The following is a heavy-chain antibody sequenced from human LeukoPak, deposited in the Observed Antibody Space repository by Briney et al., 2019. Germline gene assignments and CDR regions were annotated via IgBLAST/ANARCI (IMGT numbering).Heavy chain of an antibody. CDR2: IYYSGST. CDR3: ARGMGKWELLSYFDY. J-gene: IGHJ4*02. D-gene: IGHD1-26*01. CDR1: GGSISSSSYY. Sequence: PSETLSLTCTVSGGSISSSSYYWGWIRQPPGKGLEWIGSIYYSGSTYYNPSLKSRVTISVDTSKNQFSLKLSSVTAADTAVYYCARGMGKWELLSYFDYWGQGTLVTVSS. V-gene: IGHV4-39*01.